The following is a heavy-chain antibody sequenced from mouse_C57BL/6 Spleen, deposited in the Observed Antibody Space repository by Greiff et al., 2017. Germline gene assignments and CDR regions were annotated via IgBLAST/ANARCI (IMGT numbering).Heavy chain of an antibody. V-gene: IGHV1-69*01. CDR1: GYTFTSYW. CDR3: ARGRMVTTYYYAMDY. D-gene: IGHD2-3*01. Sequence: QVQLKQPGAELVMPGASVKLSCKASGYTFTSYWMHWVKQRPGQGLEWIGEIDPSDSYTNYNQKFKGKSTLTVDKSSSTAYMQLSSLTSEDSAVYYCARGRMVTTYYYAMDYWGQGTSVTVSS. CDR2: IDPSDSYT. J-gene: IGHJ4*01.